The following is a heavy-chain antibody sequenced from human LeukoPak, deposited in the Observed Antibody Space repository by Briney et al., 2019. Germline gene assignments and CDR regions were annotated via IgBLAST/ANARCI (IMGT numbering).Heavy chain of an antibody. CDR1: GFIVSGDF. Sequence: GGSLRLSCAASGFIVSGDFMSWVRQAPGKGLEWVSVIYSDGSTYYADSVKGRFTISRDNSRNTLDLQMTGLRAEDTAVYYCARERGRGRDSPWFDYWGQGTLVTVSS. CDR2: IYSDGST. J-gene: IGHJ4*02. CDR3: ARERGRGRDSPWFDY. D-gene: IGHD1-26*01. V-gene: IGHV3-53*01.